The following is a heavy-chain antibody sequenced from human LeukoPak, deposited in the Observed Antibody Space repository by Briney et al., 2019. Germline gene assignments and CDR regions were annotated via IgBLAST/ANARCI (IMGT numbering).Heavy chain of an antibody. J-gene: IGHJ4*02. Sequence: PGGSLRLSCAASGFTLSNAWMSWVRQAPGKGLEWVGRIKSKTDGGTTDYAAPVKGRFTISRDDSKNTLYLQMNSLKTEDTAVYYCTTVWYEYYYGSGSYFSETKNNEEYYFDYWGQGTLVTVSS. D-gene: IGHD3-10*01. CDR2: IKSKTDGGTT. V-gene: IGHV3-15*01. CDR1: GFTLSNAW. CDR3: TTVWYEYYYGSGSYFSETKNNEEYYFDY.